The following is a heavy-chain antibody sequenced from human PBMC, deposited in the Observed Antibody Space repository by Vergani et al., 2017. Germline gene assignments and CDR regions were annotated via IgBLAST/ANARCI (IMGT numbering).Heavy chain of an antibody. D-gene: IGHD2/OR15-2a*01. J-gene: IGHJ4*02. CDR3: ASNCYYCLDY. CDR2: IYHSGST. Sequence: QVQLQESGPGLVKPPGTLSLTCAVSGFSISGTNWWSWVRQTPGKGLELIGEIYHSGSTNYNPSLRSRVTISVDKSKNQFSLKLSSVTAADTAVYYCASNCYYCLDYWGRGTLVTVSS. CDR1: GFSISGTNW. V-gene: IGHV4-4*03.